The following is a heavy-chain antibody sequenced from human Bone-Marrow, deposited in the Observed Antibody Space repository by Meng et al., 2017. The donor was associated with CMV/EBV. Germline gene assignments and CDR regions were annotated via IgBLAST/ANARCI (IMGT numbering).Heavy chain of an antibody. CDR2: IRYDGSNK. V-gene: IGHV3-30*02. CDR1: GFTFSSYG. D-gene: IGHD2-2*01. Sequence: GESLKISCAASGFTFSSYGMHWVRQAPGKGLEWVAFIRYDGSNKYYADSVKGRFTISRDNSKNTLYLQMNSLRAEDTAVYYCAKFVVVPAATDYWGQGTLVTGSS. CDR3: AKFVVVPAATDY. J-gene: IGHJ4*02.